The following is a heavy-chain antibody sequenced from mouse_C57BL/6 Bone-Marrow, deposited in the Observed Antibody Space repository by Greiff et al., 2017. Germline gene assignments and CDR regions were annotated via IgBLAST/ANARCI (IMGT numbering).Heavy chain of an antibody. J-gene: IGHJ1*03. D-gene: IGHD1-1*01. CDR1: GYTFTSYW. V-gene: IGHV1-55*01. Sequence: QVQLQQSGAELVKPGASVKMSCKASGYTFTSYWITWVKQRPGQGLEWIGDIYPGSGSTNYNEKFKSKATLTVDTSSSTAYMQLSSLTSEDSAVYYCARGDGYYGTHWYFDVWGTGTTVTVSS. CDR2: IYPGSGST. CDR3: ARGDGYYGTHWYFDV.